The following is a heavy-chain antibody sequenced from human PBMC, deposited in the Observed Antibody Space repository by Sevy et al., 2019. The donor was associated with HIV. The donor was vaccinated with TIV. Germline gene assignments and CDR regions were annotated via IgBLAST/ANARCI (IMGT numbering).Heavy chain of an antibody. D-gene: IGHD4-17*01. CDR1: GFTFSTYG. V-gene: IGHV3-33*01. J-gene: IGHJ4*02. CDR3: ARDLEFYDYGDYGPAFMPDY. CDR2: IWFDGSNT. Sequence: GGSLRLSCAASGFTFSTYGMHWVRQAPGKGLEWVAVIWFDGSNTYYADSVKGRFTISRDIAKNTLHLQMNSMRAEDTAVYYCARDLEFYDYGDYGPAFMPDYWGQGTLVTVSS.